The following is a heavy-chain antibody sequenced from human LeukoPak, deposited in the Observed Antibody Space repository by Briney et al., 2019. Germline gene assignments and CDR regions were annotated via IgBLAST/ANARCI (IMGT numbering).Heavy chain of an antibody. Sequence: ASVKVSCKASGYTFNGFYLHWVRQAPGQGLEWMGWINPNSGGTSYSQKFQGRVTMTRDTSISTAYMELNRLRSDDTAVYYCARENALPWFGELLMRWFDPWGQGTLVTVFS. J-gene: IGHJ5*02. CDR2: INPNSGGT. D-gene: IGHD3-10*01. CDR3: ARENALPWFGELLMRWFDP. V-gene: IGHV1-2*02. CDR1: GYTFNGFY.